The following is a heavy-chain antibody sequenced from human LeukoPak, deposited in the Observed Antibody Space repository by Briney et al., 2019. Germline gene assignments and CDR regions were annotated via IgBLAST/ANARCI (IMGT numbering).Heavy chain of an antibody. CDR2: IWFDGIRK. Sequence: PGGSLRLSCAASGFXFSNYGIHWVRQVPGKGLEWVAAIWFDGIRKYYADSVKGRLTISRDNSKNTLYLQMNSQRVEDTAVYYCARDLEDSSPFGAFDMWGQGTMVTVSS. CDR1: GFXFSNYG. J-gene: IGHJ3*02. V-gene: IGHV3-33*01. CDR3: ARDLEDSSPFGAFDM. D-gene: IGHD3-22*01.